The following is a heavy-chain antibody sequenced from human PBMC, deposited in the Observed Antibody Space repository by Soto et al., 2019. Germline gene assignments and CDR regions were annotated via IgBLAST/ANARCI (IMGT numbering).Heavy chain of an antibody. D-gene: IGHD6-13*01. CDR2: IIPIFGTA. J-gene: IGHJ4*02. V-gene: IGHV1-69*13. CDR3: ASSGSWQYYFDY. CDR1: GATFSSYA. Sequence: SVKVSCKASGATFSSYAISWVRQAPGQGLEWMGGIIPIFGTANYAQKFQGRVTITADESTSTAYMELRSLRSDDTAVYYCASSGSWQYYFDYWGQGTLVTVSS.